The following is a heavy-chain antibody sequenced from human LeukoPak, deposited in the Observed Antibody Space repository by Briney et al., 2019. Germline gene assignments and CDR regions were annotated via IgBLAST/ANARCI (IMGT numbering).Heavy chain of an antibody. V-gene: IGHV3-21*01. J-gene: IGHJ4*02. CDR3: ARAKGYYDSSGYPFDY. Sequence: GGSLRLSCAASGFTFSSYAMHWVRQAPGKGLEWVSSISSSSSYIYYADSVKGRFTISRDNAKNSLYLQMNSLRAEDTAVYYCARAKGYYDSSGYPFDYWGQGTLVTVSS. D-gene: IGHD3-22*01. CDR2: ISSSSSYI. CDR1: GFTFSSYA.